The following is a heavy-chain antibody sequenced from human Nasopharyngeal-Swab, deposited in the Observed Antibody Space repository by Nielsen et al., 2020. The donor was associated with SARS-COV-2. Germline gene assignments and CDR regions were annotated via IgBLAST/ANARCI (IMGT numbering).Heavy chain of an antibody. CDR1: GFTFSSYE. D-gene: IGHD3-10*01. J-gene: IGHJ4*02. Sequence: GESLKISCAASGFTFSSYEMNWVRQAPGKGLEWVSYISSSGSTIYYADSVKGRFTISRDNSKNTLYLQMNSLRAEDTAVYYCARDRITMVRGVYLDYWGQGTLVTVSS. V-gene: IGHV3-48*03. CDR3: ARDRITMVRGVYLDY. CDR2: ISSSGSTI.